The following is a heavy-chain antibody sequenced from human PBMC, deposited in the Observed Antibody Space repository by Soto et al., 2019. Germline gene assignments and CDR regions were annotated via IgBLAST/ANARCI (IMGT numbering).Heavy chain of an antibody. V-gene: IGHV3-9*01. J-gene: IGHJ3*02. CDR3: AKDENYGEQGYAFDI. CDR2: ISWNSGSI. CDR1: GFTFDDYA. Sequence: EVQLVESGGGLVQPGRSLRLSCAASGFTFDDYAMHWVRQAPGKGLEWVSGISWNSGSIGYADSVKGRFTISRDNAKNSLYLQMNSVRAEDTALYYCAKDENYGEQGYAFDIWGQGTMVTVSS. D-gene: IGHD4-17*01.